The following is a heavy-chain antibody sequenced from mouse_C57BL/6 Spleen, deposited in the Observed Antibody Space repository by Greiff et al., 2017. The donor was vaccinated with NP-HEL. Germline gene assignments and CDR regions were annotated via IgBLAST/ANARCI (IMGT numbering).Heavy chain of an antibody. CDR1: GFSFNTYA. J-gene: IGHJ4*01. CDR3: VRDGYPYYAMDY. Sequence: EVKVVESGGGLVQPKGSLKLSCAASGFSFNTYAMNWVRQAPGKGLEWVARIRSKSNNYATYYADSVKDRFTISRDDSESMLYLQMNNFKTEDTAMYYCVRDGYPYYAMDYWGQGTSVTVSS. D-gene: IGHD2-3*01. CDR2: IRSKSNNYAT. V-gene: IGHV10-1*01.